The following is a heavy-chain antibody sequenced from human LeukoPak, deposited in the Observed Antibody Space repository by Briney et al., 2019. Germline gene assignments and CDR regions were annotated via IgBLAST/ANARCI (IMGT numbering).Heavy chain of an antibody. CDR1: GLSVSGNY. Sequence: GGSLRLSCAASGLSVSGNYMSWVRQPPGKGPEWVSVLDVGGSTYYADSVKGRFTISRGKSKNTLYLQINSLRAEDTAVYYCARGGNSGGSLRSPFDIGGRGTMVTVSS. CDR2: LDVGGST. J-gene: IGHJ3*02. D-gene: IGHD2-15*01. V-gene: IGHV3-53*01. CDR3: ARGGNSGGSLRSPFDI.